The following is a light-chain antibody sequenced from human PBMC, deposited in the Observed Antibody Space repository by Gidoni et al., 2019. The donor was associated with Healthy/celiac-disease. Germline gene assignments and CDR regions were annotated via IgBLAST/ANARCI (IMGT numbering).Light chain of an antibody. CDR2: EVS. Sequence: SALPQPASVSGSPGQSITISCTGTSSDVGVYNYVSWYPQHPGKDPKLMIYEVSNRPSGVSNRFSGAKSGNTASLTISGLQAEDEADYYCSSYTSSSTLVFGGGTKLTVL. J-gene: IGLJ2*01. CDR3: SSYTSSSTLV. V-gene: IGLV2-14*01. CDR1: SSDVGVYNY.